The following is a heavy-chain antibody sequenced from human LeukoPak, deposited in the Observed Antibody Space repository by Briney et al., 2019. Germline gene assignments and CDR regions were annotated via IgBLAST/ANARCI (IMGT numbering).Heavy chain of an antibody. J-gene: IGHJ3*02. Sequence: QPGGSLRLSCAASGFTFSSYEMNWVRQAPGKGLEWVSYISSSGSTIYYADSVKGRFTISRDNAKNSLYLQMNSLRAEDTAVYYCARDSPQSYYYGSGSSAFDIWGQGTMVTVSS. V-gene: IGHV3-48*03. CDR2: ISSSGSTI. D-gene: IGHD3-10*01. CDR1: GFTFSSYE. CDR3: ARDSPQSYYYGSGSSAFDI.